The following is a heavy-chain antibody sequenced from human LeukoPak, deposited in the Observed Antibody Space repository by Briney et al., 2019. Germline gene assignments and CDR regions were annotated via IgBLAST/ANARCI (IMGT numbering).Heavy chain of an antibody. J-gene: IGHJ4*02. Sequence: GGSLRLSCAASGFTFSSYAMHWVRQAPGKGLEWVSSISSTGSYIYYADSVKGRFTVSRDNAKSSLYLQMNSLRGEDTAVYYCAREPVTGSVYWGQGTLVTVSS. D-gene: IGHD4-17*01. CDR1: GFTFSSYA. CDR2: ISSTGSYI. V-gene: IGHV3-21*01. CDR3: AREPVTGSVY.